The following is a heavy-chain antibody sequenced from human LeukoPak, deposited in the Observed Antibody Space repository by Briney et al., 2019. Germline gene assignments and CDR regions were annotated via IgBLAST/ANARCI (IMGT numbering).Heavy chain of an antibody. D-gene: IGHD1-14*01. V-gene: IGHV3-30-3*01. Sequence: GGSPRLSCAASGFTFSSYAMHWVRQAPGKGPEWVAVISHDGNTKYYADSVKGRVTISRDNFKNMLYLQLSTLRVEDTAMYYCARDPIQGAPDYFDFWGQGTLVTVSS. CDR1: GFTFSSYA. J-gene: IGHJ4*02. CDR3: ARDPIQGAPDYFDF. CDR2: ISHDGNTK.